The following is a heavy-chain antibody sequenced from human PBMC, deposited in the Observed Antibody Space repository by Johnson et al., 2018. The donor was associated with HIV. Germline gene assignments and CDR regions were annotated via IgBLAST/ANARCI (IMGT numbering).Heavy chain of an antibody. CDR2: ISYDGSDK. CDR1: GFTFSSYG. CDR3: ARERGISGGFDF. J-gene: IGHJ3*01. Sequence: QVQLVESGGGLVQPGGSLRLSCAASGFTFSSYGMNWVRQAPGKGLEWVAVISYDGSDKYYADSVKGRFTISRDNSKNTLYLQMNSLRAEDTAVYYCARERGISGGFDFWGQGTRVSVSS. V-gene: IGHV3-30*03. D-gene: IGHD2-15*01.